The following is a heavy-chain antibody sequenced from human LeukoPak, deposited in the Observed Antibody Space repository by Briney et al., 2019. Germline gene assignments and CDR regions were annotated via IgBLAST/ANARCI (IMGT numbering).Heavy chain of an antibody. CDR3: ARTSPFSYYGSGSYS. D-gene: IGHD3-10*01. Sequence: SETLSLTCTVSGGSISSSSYYWSWIRQPPGKGLEWIGYIYYSGSTNYNPSLKSRVTISVDTSKNQFSLKLSSVTAADTAVYYCARTSPFSYYGSGSYSWGQGTLVTASS. CDR2: IYYSGST. J-gene: IGHJ5*02. V-gene: IGHV4-61*05. CDR1: GGSISSSSYY.